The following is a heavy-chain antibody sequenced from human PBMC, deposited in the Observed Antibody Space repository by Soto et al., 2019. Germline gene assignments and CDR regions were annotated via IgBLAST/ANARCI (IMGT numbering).Heavy chain of an antibody. CDR2: ISGSGSSS. CDR3: AKCSPRYSSGLKAYYFDH. V-gene: IGHV3-23*01. J-gene: IGHJ4*02. CDR1: EFTFSSYA. Sequence: GGSLRLSCAASEFTFSSYAMSWVRQAPGEGLEWVSAISGSGSSSYYADSVKGRFTISRDNSKNTLYLQMNSLRAEDTAVYYCAKCSPRYSSGLKAYYFDHWGQGTLVTVSS. D-gene: IGHD6-19*01.